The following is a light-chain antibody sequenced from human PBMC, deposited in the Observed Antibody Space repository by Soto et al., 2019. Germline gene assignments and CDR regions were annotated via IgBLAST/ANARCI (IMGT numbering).Light chain of an antibody. V-gene: IGKV3-20*01. Sequence: ELVLTQSPGTLSLSPGESATLSCRASQSVTRSHLGWYQQKPGQAPRLLIYAASTRATGVPDRFSGSGSGTDFTLSISRLEPEDFAVFYCQDFGSLPYTFGQGTKLEIK. J-gene: IGKJ2*01. CDR3: QDFGSLPYT. CDR2: AAS. CDR1: QSVTRSH.